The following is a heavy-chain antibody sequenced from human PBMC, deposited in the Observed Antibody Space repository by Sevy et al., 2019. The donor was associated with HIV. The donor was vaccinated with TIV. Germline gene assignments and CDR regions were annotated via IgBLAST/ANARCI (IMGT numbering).Heavy chain of an antibody. CDR3: ARFVGDYFDF. J-gene: IGHJ4*02. V-gene: IGHV3-11*01. Sequence: GGSLRLSCEAPGFIFSDSYMSWIRQAPGKGLEWISYISTRGSTIYYADSVKGRFTISRDNANNSLSLHLNSLRAEDTAIYYRARFVGDYFDFWGRGTLVTVSS. CDR1: GFIFSDSY. CDR2: ISTRGSTI. D-gene: IGHD4-17*01.